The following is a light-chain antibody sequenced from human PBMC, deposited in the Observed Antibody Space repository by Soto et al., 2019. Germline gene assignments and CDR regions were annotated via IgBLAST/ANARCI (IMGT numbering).Light chain of an antibody. Sequence: DIQMTQSPSSLSASVEDRLTITCQASQDIDNYLNWYKQKPGKAPNXXSYDASNLETGVPSRFSGGGSGTDFTFTITSLKPEDIATYYCQHYDHVQVTFGQGTRLEI. CDR3: QHYDHVQVT. V-gene: IGKV1-33*01. CDR2: DAS. CDR1: QDIDNY. J-gene: IGKJ5*01.